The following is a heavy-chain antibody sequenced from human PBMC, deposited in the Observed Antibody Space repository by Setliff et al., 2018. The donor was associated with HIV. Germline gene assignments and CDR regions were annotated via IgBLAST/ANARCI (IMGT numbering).Heavy chain of an antibody. CDR3: AKLLPAADMAREIDS. CDR2: FYYSGSS. V-gene: IGHV4-39*01. CDR1: GDSISGRIYY. Sequence: ETLSLTCTVSGDSISGRIYYWGWIRQPPGKGLEWIGNFYYSGSSHYNPSLKSRVTISVDTSKNQFSLKLVSVSAADTAVYYCAKLLPAADMAREIDSWGQGTLVTVSS. D-gene: IGHD2-2*01. J-gene: IGHJ4*02.